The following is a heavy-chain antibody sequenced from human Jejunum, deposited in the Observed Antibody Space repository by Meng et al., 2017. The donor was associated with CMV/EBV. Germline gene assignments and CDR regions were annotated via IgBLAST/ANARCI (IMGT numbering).Heavy chain of an antibody. CDR1: GFIVSDNY. J-gene: IGHJ4*02. Sequence: SGFIVSDNYMDWVRQAPGKGLEWVARIRDKGHSYTTEYAASVKGRFTISRDDSKNSLYLQMNSLRNEDTAVYYCVKSSGTYFPAFDSWGQGTLVTVSS. CDR2: IRDKGHSYTT. CDR3: VKSSGTYFPAFDS. V-gene: IGHV3-72*01. D-gene: IGHD1-26*01.